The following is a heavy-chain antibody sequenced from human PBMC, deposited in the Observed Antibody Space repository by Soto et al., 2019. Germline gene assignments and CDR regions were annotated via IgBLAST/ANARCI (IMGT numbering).Heavy chain of an antibody. V-gene: IGHV4-38-2*01. CDR2: IYHSGST. D-gene: IGHD6-13*01. J-gene: IGHJ5*02. CDR3: ARAVAAAGTSCFDT. CDR1: GYSISSGYY. Sequence: SETLSLTCAVSGYSISSGYYWGWIRQPPGKGLEWIGSIYHSGSTYYNPSLKSRVTISVDTSKNQFSLKLSSVTAADTAVYYCARAVAAAGTSCFDTWGQGTLVTVSS.